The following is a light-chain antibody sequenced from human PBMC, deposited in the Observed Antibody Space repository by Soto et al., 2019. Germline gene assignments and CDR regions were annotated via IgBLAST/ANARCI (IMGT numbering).Light chain of an antibody. CDR2: SNN. CDR1: SSNIGSNT. Sequence: QSVLTQPPSASGTPGQRVTISCSGSSSNIGSNTVNWYQQLPGTAPTLLIYSNNQRPSGVPDRFSGSKSGTSASLAVSGLQSEDEADYYCAAFDDSLNGPLFGGGTKLTV. J-gene: IGLJ3*02. CDR3: AAFDDSLNGPL. V-gene: IGLV1-44*01.